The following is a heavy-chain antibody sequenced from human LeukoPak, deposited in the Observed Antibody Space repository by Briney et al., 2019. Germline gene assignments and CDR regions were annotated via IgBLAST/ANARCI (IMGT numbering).Heavy chain of an antibody. V-gene: IGHV1-18*01. CDR1: GYTFTSYG. J-gene: IGHJ6*03. CDR2: ISAYNGNT. Sequence: ASVKVSCKASGYTFTSYGISWVRQAPGQGLEWMGWISAYNGNTSYAQKLQGRVTMTTDTSTSTAYMELRSLRSDDTAVYYCARDLAVAGTSYYYYMDVWGKGTTVTVSS. D-gene: IGHD6-19*01. CDR3: ARDLAVAGTSYYYYMDV.